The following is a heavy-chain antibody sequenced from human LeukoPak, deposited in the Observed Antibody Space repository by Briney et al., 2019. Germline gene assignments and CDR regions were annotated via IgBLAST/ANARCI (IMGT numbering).Heavy chain of an antibody. CDR2: INPNSDGT. CDR1: GYTFTGYY. CDR3: ASHPNDYGDYA. D-gene: IGHD4-17*01. V-gene: IGHV1-2*06. J-gene: IGHJ4*02. Sequence: ASVKVSCKASGYTFTGYYMHWVRQAPGQGLEWMGRINPNSDGTNYAQKFQGRVTMTRDTSISTAYMELSRLRSDDTAVYYCASHPNDYGDYAWGQGTLVTVSS.